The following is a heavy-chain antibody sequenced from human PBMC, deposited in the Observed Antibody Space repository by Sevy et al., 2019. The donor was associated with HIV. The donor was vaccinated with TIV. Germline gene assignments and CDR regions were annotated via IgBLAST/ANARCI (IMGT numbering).Heavy chain of an antibody. V-gene: IGHV3-23*01. D-gene: IGHD2-8*01. CDR3: AREGCTQPHDY. CDR2: FSFGCGRI. J-gene: IGHJ4*02. CDR1: GFTFAKYS. Sequence: GGSLRLSCAASGFTFAKYSMSWVRQAPGKGLEWVSTFSFGCGRINCADSVKGRFTISRDDSKNTLLLQMNSLRAEDTARYFCAREGCTQPHDYWGQGTLVTVSS.